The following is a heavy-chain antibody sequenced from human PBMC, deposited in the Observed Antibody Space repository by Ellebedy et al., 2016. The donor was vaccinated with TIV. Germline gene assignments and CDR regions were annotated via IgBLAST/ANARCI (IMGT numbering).Heavy chain of an antibody. J-gene: IGHJ3*02. D-gene: IGHD3-22*01. Sequence: ASVKVSCKASGYTLTSYDINWVRQATGQGLEWMGWMNPNSGKADYAQKFQGRVTMTRNTSISTAYMELSSLRSEDTAVYYCARHDSSGYDAFDIWGQGTMVTVSS. CDR2: MNPNSGKA. V-gene: IGHV1-8*01. CDR3: ARHDSSGYDAFDI. CDR1: GYTLTSYD.